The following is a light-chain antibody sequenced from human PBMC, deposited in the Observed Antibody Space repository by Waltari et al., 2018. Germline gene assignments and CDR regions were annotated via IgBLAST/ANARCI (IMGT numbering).Light chain of an antibody. J-gene: IGLJ7*01. CDR2: ENS. CDR1: SSNIGNNY. V-gene: IGLV1-51*02. Sequence: QSVLTQSPSVSAAPGPRVTISCPGRSSNIGNNYVSWYRPFPGKAPKLLVYENSERPSGIPGRFSGSKYGTSAALDITGLQAGDEADYYCGTWDSSLSGAVFGGGTHLTVL. CDR3: GTWDSSLSGAV.